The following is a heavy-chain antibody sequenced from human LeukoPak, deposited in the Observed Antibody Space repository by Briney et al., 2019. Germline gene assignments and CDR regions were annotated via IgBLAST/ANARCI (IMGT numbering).Heavy chain of an antibody. Sequence: GGSLRLSCAASGFTFDDYAMHWVRRAPGKGLEWVSLISWDGGSTYYADSVKGRFTISRDNAKNSLYLQMNSLRAEDMALYYCAKDKSSGWYYFDYWGQGTLVTVSS. V-gene: IGHV3-43D*03. J-gene: IGHJ4*02. CDR2: ISWDGGST. D-gene: IGHD6-19*01. CDR1: GFTFDDYA. CDR3: AKDKSSGWYYFDY.